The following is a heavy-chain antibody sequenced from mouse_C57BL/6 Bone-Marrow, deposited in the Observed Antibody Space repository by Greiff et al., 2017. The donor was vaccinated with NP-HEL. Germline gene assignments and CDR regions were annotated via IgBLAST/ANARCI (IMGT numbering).Heavy chain of an antibody. D-gene: IGHD2-12*01. Sequence: QVQLKQSGPELVKPGASVKISCKASGYAFSSSWMNWVKQRPGKGLEWIGRIYPGDGDTNYNGKFKGKATLTADKSSSTAYMQLSSLTSEDSAVYFCARPYSHSFSDYWGQGTSVTVSS. CDR3: ARPYSHSFSDY. V-gene: IGHV1-82*01. CDR1: GYAFSSSW. CDR2: IYPGDGDT. J-gene: IGHJ4*01.